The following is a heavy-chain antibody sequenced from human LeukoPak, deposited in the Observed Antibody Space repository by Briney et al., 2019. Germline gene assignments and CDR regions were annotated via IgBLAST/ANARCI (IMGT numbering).Heavy chain of an antibody. V-gene: IGHV4-59*02. Sequence: SETLSLTCTVSGGSVDNYYWSWVRQPPGRGLEWIGYIYYSGSTNYNPSLKSRVTISVDTYKNQFSLKMSSVTAADTAVYYCARGSGWFVYWGQGTLVTVSS. D-gene: IGHD6-25*01. J-gene: IGHJ5*01. CDR1: GGSVDNYY. CDR3: ARGSGWFVY. CDR2: IYYSGST.